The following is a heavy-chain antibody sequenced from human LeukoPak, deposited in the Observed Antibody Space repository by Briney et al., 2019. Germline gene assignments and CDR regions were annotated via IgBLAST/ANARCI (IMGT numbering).Heavy chain of an antibody. CDR1: GFTFSNAW. CDR3: TTASSGGSFKPYYFDY. J-gene: IGHJ4*02. V-gene: IGHV3-15*01. Sequence: GGSLRLSCAASGFTFSNAWMSWVRQAPGKGLEWVGRIKSKTDGGTTDYAAPVKGRFTISRDDSKNTLYLQMNSLKTEDTAVYYCTTASSGGSFKPYYFDYWGQETLVTVSS. CDR2: IKSKTDGGTT. D-gene: IGHD2-15*01.